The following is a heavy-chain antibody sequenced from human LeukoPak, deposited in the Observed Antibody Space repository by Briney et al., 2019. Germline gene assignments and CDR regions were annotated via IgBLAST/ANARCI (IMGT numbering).Heavy chain of an antibody. CDR1: GGTFSSYA. D-gene: IGHD6-6*01. Sequence: SVKVSCKASGGTFSSYAISWVRQAPGQGLEWMGGIIPIFGTANYAQKFQGRVTITADESTSTAYMELSSLRSEDTAVYYCARVEYSSSVASGIFDYWGQGTLVTVSS. J-gene: IGHJ4*02. CDR3: ARVEYSSSVASGIFDY. CDR2: IIPIFGTA. V-gene: IGHV1-69*13.